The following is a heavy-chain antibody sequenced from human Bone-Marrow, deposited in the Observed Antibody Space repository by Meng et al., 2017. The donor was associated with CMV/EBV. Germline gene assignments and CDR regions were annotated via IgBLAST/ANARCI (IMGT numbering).Heavy chain of an antibody. CDR1: GCTCSDFY. CDR2: ICTSGNTI. J-gene: IGHJ4*02. CDR3: ARDHPYYDSTGCLDY. V-gene: IGHV3-11*01. D-gene: IGHD3-22*01. Sequence: GCTCSDFYLSWIRLDPGKGLEGVSFICTSGNTIYYADYVKGRFTISRDNAKNSLYLQMNSLRAEDTAVYYCARDHPYYDSTGCLDYWGQGTLVTVSS.